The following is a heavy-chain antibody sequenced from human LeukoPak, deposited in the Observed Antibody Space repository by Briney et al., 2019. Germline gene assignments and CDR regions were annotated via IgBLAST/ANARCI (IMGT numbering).Heavy chain of an antibody. D-gene: IGHD2-2*02. CDR2: INHSGST. J-gene: IGHJ6*02. V-gene: IGHV4-34*01. CDR3: ARAAVVFCSSTSCYTRVYYYYGMDV. Sequence: SETLSLTCAVYGGSFSGYYWGWIRQPPGKGLEWIGEINHSGSTNYNPSLKSRVTISVDTSKNQFSLKLSSVTAADTAVYYCARAAVVFCSSTSCYTRVYYYYGMDVWGQGTTVTVSS. CDR1: GGSFSGYY.